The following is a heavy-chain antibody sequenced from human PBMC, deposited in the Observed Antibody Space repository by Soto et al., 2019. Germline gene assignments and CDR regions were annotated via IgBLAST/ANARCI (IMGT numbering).Heavy chain of an antibody. J-gene: IGHJ6*02. V-gene: IGHV1-2*02. D-gene: IGHD3-3*01. CDR2: INPNSGGT. CDR1: GYTLTGYY. Sequence: EASVKVSCKASGYTLTGYYMHWVRQAPGQGLEWMGWINPNSGGTNYAQKFQGRVTMTRDTSISTAYMELSRLRSDDTAVYYCARPPATILYGMDVWGQGTTVTVS. CDR3: ARPPATILYGMDV.